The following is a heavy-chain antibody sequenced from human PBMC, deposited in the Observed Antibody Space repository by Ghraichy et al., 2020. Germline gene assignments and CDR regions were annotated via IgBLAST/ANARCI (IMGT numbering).Heavy chain of an antibody. D-gene: IGHD6-6*01. CDR1: GFTFSSYA. CDR3: AKWQYIDY. J-gene: IGHJ4*02. V-gene: IGHV3-23*01. Sequence: GGSLRLSCAASGFTFSSYAMSWVRQAPGKGLEWVSGISGSGGSTYYANSVKGRFTISRDNSKNTLYLQMNTLRAEDTALYYCAKWQYIDYWGQGTLVTVSS. CDR2: ISGSGGST.